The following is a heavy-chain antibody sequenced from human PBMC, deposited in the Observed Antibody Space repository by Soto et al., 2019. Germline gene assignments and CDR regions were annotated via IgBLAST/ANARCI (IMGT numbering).Heavy chain of an antibody. CDR1: GYTFTSYD. CDR3: ARPTDYDYIWGSYRLVAFDI. J-gene: IGHJ3*02. D-gene: IGHD3-16*02. CDR2: MNPNSGKT. Sequence: QVQLVQSGAEVKKPGASVKVSCKASGYTFTSYDINWVRQATGQGLEWMGWMNPNSGKTGYAQKSQGRVNMTRNTPISTAYMELSSLRSEDTAVYYCARPTDYDYIWGSYRLVAFDIWGQGTMVTVSS. V-gene: IGHV1-8*01.